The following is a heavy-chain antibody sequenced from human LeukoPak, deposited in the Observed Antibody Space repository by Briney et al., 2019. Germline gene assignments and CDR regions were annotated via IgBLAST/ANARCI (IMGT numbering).Heavy chain of an antibody. J-gene: IGHJ6*02. CDR1: GGSFSGYY. D-gene: IGHD4-4*01. Sequence: SETLSLTCAAYGGSFSGYYWSWIRQPPGKGLEWIGEINHSGSTNYNPSLKSRVTISVDTSKNQFSLKLSSVTAADTAVYYCARARKRGSYSNYGYYYYYYGMDVRGQGTTVTVSS. CDR2: INHSGST. CDR3: ARARKRGSYSNYGYYYYYYGMDV. V-gene: IGHV4-34*01.